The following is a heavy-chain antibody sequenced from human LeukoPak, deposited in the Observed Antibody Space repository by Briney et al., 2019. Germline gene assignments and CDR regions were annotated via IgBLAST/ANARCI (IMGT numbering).Heavy chain of an antibody. D-gene: IGHD2-2*01. CDR2: IWYDGSNK. Sequence: GGSLRLSCAASGFTFSSYGMHWVRQAPGKGLEWVAFIWYDGSNKYYADSVKGRFTISRDNSKNTLYLQMNSLRAEDTAVYYCEKYVTMPPAPFAPGGREPLVTVSS. CDR3: EKYVTMPPAPFAP. CDR1: GFTFSSYG. J-gene: IGHJ5*02. V-gene: IGHV3-30*02.